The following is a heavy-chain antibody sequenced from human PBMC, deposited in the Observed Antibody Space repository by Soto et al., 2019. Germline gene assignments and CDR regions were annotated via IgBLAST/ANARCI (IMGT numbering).Heavy chain of an antibody. V-gene: IGHV4-39*01. Sequence: SETLSLTCTVSGGSISSRSYYWAWIRQPPGKGLEWIGTFYYTGSTYYNPSLNSRVTISVDTSKNQFSLMLSSVTAADTAVYFCAGIQSKRLSGLDPWGQGTLVTVSS. CDR1: GGSISSRSYY. J-gene: IGHJ5*02. CDR2: FYYTGST. D-gene: IGHD5-18*01. CDR3: AGIQSKRLSGLDP.